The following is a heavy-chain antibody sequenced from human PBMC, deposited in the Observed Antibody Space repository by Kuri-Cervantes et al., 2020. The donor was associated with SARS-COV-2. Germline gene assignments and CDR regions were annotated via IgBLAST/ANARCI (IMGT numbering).Heavy chain of an antibody. CDR2: IIPIFGTA. CDR3: ARDRTRSSWYVWGGSIYGMDV. J-gene: IGHJ6*02. V-gene: IGHV1-69*06. CDR1: GGTFSSYA. Sequence: SVKVSCKASGGTFSSYAISWVRQAPGQGLEWMGGIIPIFGTANYAQKFQGRVTITADKSTSTAYKELSSLRSEDTAVYYCARDRTRSSWYVWGGSIYGMDVWGQGTTVTVSS. D-gene: IGHD6-13*01.